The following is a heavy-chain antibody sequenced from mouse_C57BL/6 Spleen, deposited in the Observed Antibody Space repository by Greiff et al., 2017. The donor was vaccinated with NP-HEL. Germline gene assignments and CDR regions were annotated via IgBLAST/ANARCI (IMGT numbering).Heavy chain of an antibody. CDR3: ARPDGYSLYYYAMDY. J-gene: IGHJ4*01. CDR1: GFTFSDYG. Sequence: EVKLVESGGGLVKPGGSLKLSCAASGFTFSDYGMHWVRQAPEKGLEWVAYISSGSSTIYYADTVKGRFTISRDNANNTLFLQMTSLRSEDTAMYYCARPDGYSLYYYAMDYWGQGTSVTVSS. CDR2: ISSGSSTI. V-gene: IGHV5-17*01. D-gene: IGHD2-3*01.